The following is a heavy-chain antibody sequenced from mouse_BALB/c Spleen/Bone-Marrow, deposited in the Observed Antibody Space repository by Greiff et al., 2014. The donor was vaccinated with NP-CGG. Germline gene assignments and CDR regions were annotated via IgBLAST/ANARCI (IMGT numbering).Heavy chain of an antibody. J-gene: IGHJ4*01. V-gene: IGHV1-87*01. Sequence: VQLQESGAELARPGASVKLSCKASGYNFNNYWMQWIKQRPGQGLEWIGAIYPGDGDTRYTQKFKGKATLTADKSSSTAYMQRSSLASEDSAVYYCAREGKYPLAMDYWGQGTSVTVSS. CDR3: AREGKYPLAMDY. CDR2: IYPGDGDT. CDR1: GYNFNNYW. D-gene: IGHD2-1*01.